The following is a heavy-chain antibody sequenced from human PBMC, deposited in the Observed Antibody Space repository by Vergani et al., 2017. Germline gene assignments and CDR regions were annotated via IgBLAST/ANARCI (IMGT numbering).Heavy chain of an antibody. D-gene: IGHD1-1*01. Sequence: EVQLVESGGGLVQSGGSLRLSCAASGFILSTYWMTWVRQAPGKGLEWVASIKQDGSEKYCVDSVKGRFTISRDNSKNTLYLEMNALRAEDTAVYYCARDFLTRVTTLDYYYMGVWGKGTTVTVSS. V-gene: IGHV3-7*01. CDR3: ARDFLTRVTTLDYYYMGV. CDR2: IKQDGSEK. J-gene: IGHJ6*03. CDR1: GFILSTYW.